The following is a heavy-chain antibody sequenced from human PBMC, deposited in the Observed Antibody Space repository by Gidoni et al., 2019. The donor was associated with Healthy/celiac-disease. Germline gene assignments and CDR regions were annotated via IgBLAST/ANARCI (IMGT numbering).Heavy chain of an antibody. V-gene: IGHV1-69*04. CDR1: GRTFSSYA. CDR3: ARAYCTNGVCRRAGGMDV. J-gene: IGHJ6*02. D-gene: IGHD2-8*01. CDR2: TIPSLGIA. Sequence: QVQLVQSGAAATKPGSSVKVSCTASGRTFSSYASSWVRQAPGHGLEWMGRTIPSLGIANYAQKFQGRVTITADKSTSTAYVEMSSLRSEDTAVYYCARAYCTNGVCRRAGGMDVWGQGTTVTVSS.